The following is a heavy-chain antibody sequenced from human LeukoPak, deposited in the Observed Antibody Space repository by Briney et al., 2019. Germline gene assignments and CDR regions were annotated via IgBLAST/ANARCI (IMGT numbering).Heavy chain of an antibody. CDR3: ARAIRYFDSTEARYFDY. J-gene: IGHJ4*02. D-gene: IGHD3-9*01. CDR2: FYYSGNT. Sequence: SETLSLTCTVSGASINSHYWTWIRQPPGKGLEWIGDFYYSGNTDHNPSLKSRVTLSVDTSQNQFSLKLSSVTAADTAVYYCARAIRYFDSTEARYFDYWGQGTLVTVSS. V-gene: IGHV4-59*11. CDR1: GASINSHY.